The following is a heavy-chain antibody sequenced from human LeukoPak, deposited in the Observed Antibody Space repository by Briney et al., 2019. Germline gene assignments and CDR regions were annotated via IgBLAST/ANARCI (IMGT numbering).Heavy chain of an antibody. CDR1: GGSISSSSYY. V-gene: IGHV4-39*01. CDR3: ARSPLEYYFDY. D-gene: IGHD3-3*01. CDR2: IYYSGNT. J-gene: IGHJ4*02. Sequence: PSETLSLTCTVSGGSISSSSYYWGWIRQPPGKGLEWIGSIYYSGNTYYNPSLKSRVTISVDTSKNQFSLKLSSVTAADTAVYYCARSPLEYYFDYWGQGTLVTVSS.